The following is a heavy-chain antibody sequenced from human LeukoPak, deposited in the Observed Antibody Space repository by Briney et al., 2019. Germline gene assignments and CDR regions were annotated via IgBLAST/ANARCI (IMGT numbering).Heavy chain of an antibody. J-gene: IGHJ3*02. V-gene: IGHV1-2*02. CDR2: INPNSGGT. CDR3: ASFIVVVVAAFDAFDI. Sequence: ASVRVSCEASGYTFTGYYMHWVRQAPGQGLEWMGWINPNSGGTNYAQKFQGRVTMTRDTSISTAYMELSRLRSDDTAVYYCASFIVVVVAAFDAFDIWGQGTMVTVSS. CDR1: GYTFTGYY. D-gene: IGHD2-15*01.